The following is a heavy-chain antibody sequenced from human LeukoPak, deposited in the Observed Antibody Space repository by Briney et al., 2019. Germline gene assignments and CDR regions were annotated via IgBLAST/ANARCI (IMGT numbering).Heavy chain of an antibody. CDR2: LSSSGSTI. D-gene: IGHD6-13*01. Sequence: GVSLRLSCAASGFTFSSYEMNWLRPAPGKELEWVSYLSSSGSTIYYADSVKGRFTISRANAKNSLYLQMNSLRAEDTAVYYCAKYFLPRSSWPYDAFDIWGQGTMVTVSS. CDR1: GFTFSSYE. V-gene: IGHV3-48*03. CDR3: AKYFLPRSSWPYDAFDI. J-gene: IGHJ3*02.